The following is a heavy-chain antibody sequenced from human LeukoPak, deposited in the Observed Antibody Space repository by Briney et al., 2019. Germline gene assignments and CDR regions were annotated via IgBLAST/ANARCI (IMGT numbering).Heavy chain of an antibody. Sequence: PGESLKISCKGSGYSFTTNWIAWVRQMPGKGLEWMGSIFPSDSDTRYSPSFQGQVTVSADKSISTAYLQWSSLKASDTAMYYCARARYCSGGSCYAEYWGQGTLVTVSS. D-gene: IGHD2-15*01. J-gene: IGHJ4*02. CDR3: ARARYCSGGSCYAEY. CDR2: IFPSDSDT. V-gene: IGHV5-51*01. CDR1: GYSFTTNW.